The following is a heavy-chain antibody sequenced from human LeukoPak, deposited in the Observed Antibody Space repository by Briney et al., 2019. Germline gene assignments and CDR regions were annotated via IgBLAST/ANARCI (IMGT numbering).Heavy chain of an antibody. V-gene: IGHV3-21*01. CDR2: ISSGSSYI. CDR3: ARGYCSGGNCYSTDY. CDR1: GFTFSTYS. J-gene: IGHJ4*02. Sequence: GGSLRLSCAASGFTFSTYSMNWVRQAPGKGLEWVSAISSGSSYIRYAESVKGRFTISRDNAKNSLYLRMSSLRAEDTAVYYCARGYCSGGNCYSTDYWGQGTLVTVSS. D-gene: IGHD2-15*01.